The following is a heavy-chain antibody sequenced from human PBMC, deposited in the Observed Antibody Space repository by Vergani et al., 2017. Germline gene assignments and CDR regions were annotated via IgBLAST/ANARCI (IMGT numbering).Heavy chain of an antibody. V-gene: IGHV4-61*02. CDR1: GGSISSGSYY. CDR3: ARGEGSWSNNWFDP. Sequence: QVQLQESGPGLVKPSQTLSLTCTVSGGSISSGSYYWSWIRQPAGKGLEWIGRIYTSGSTNYNPSLKSRVTMSEDTSKNQFSLKLSSVTAADTAVYYCARGEGSWSNNWFDPWGQGTLVTVSS. D-gene: IGHD3-10*01. J-gene: IGHJ5*02. CDR2: IYTSGST.